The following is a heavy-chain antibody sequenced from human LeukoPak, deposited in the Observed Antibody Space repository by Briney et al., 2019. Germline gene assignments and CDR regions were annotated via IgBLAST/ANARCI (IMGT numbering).Heavy chain of an antibody. Sequence: GGSLRLSCEASGFTFNTYSMTWARQAPGKGLEWVSSIDSSGGYMFYADSVKGRFIISRDNAKDSLYLQMNSLRVEDTAVYYCLRGDRRDYWGQGTLVTVSS. CDR1: GFTFNTYS. J-gene: IGHJ4*02. CDR2: IDSSGGYM. V-gene: IGHV3-21*06. CDR3: LRGDRRDY.